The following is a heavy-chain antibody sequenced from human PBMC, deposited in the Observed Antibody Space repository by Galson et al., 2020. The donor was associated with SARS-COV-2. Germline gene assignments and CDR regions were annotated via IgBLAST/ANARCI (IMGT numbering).Heavy chain of an antibody. CDR1: GFTFSSYA. D-gene: IGHD3-9*01. J-gene: IGHJ6*02. CDR3: ARTMGLRYFDWEYYYYGMDV. Sequence: TGGSLRLSCAASGFTFSSYAMHWVRQAPGKGLEWVAVISYDGSNKYYADSVKGRFTISRDNSKNTLYLQMNSLRAEDTAVYYCARTMGLRYFDWEYYYYGMDVWGQGTTVTVSS. CDR2: ISYDGSNK. V-gene: IGHV3-30-3*01.